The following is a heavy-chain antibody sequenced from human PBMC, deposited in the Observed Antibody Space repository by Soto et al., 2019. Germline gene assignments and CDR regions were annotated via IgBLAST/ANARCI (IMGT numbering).Heavy chain of an antibody. CDR3: AKDLLRFLEWLLDY. V-gene: IGHV3-23*01. CDR2: ISGSGGST. J-gene: IGHJ4*02. CDR1: GFTFSSYA. D-gene: IGHD3-3*01. Sequence: GSLRLSCAASGFTFSSYAMSWVRQAPGKGLEWVSAISGSGGSTYYADSVKGRFTISRDNSKNTLYLQMNSLRAEDTAVYYCAKDLLRFLEWLLDYWGQGTLVTVSS.